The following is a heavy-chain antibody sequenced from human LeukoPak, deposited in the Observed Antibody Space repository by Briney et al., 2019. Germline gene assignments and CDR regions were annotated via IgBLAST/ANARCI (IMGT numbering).Heavy chain of an antibody. CDR2: IYYSGST. V-gene: IGHV4-59*08. J-gene: IGHJ6*02. CDR1: GGSISSYY. Sequence: SETLSLTCTVSGGSISSYYWSWIRQPPGKGLEWIGYIYYSGSTNYNPSLKSRVTISVDTSKNQFSLKLSSVTAADTAVYYCAGMYSSSWFYYYYGMDVWGQGTTVTVSS. D-gene: IGHD6-13*01. CDR3: AGMYSSSWFYYYYGMDV.